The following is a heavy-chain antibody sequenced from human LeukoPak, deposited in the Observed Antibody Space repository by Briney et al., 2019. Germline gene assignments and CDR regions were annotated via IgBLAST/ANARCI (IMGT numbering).Heavy chain of an antibody. D-gene: IGHD3-10*01. V-gene: IGHV3-64*04. J-gene: IGHJ4*02. CDR2: ITSHGGSA. CDR3: AKDKYYYGSGSDFDY. Sequence: GGSLRLSCSASGFTFSSYGIHWVRQAPGKGLEYVSTITSHGGSAYYADSVKGRFTISRDNSKNTLYLQMNSLRAEDTAVYYCAKDKYYYGSGSDFDYWGQGTLVTVSS. CDR1: GFTFSSYG.